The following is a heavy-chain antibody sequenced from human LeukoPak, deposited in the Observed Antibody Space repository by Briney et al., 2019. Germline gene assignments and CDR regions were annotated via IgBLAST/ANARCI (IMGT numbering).Heavy chain of an antibody. D-gene: IGHD5-24*01. V-gene: IGHV3-21*01. Sequence: PGGYLRFSCAGSGFTFSSYSMNWDRQAPGKGLEWVLSISSSSSYIYYADSVKGRFTISRDNGKNSLYLQMNSLRAEDTDVYYCAQDGYNYNYWGQGTLVTVSS. CDR1: GFTFSSYS. CDR2: ISSSSSYI. J-gene: IGHJ4*02. CDR3: AQDGYNYNY.